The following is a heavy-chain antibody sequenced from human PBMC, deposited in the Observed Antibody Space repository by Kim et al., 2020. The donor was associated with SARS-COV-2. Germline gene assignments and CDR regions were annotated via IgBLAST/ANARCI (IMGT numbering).Heavy chain of an antibody. V-gene: IGHV3-21*04. Sequence: GGSLRLSCAASGFTFSSYSMNWVRQAPGKGLEWVSSISSSSYIYYADSVKGRFTISRDNAKNSLYLQMNSLRAEDTAVYYCASSSVTAGGSDYWGQGTLVTVSS. CDR2: ISSSSYI. D-gene: IGHD3-16*01. J-gene: IGHJ4*02. CDR3: ASSSVTAGGSDY. CDR1: GFTFSSYS.